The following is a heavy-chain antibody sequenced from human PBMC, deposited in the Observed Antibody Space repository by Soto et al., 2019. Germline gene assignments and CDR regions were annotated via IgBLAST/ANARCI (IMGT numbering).Heavy chain of an antibody. CDR3: AKGRGGSGSLTPRVDF. CDR1: GFTFNNYA. CDR2: ISGGGDTT. Sequence: EVQLLESGGGLVQPGGSLSLSCAASGFTFNNYAMTWVRQAPGKGLECVSAISGGGDTTSYADSVKGRFTVSRDGSKNTLYLQMSSLRAEDTALYYCAKGRGGSGSLTPRVDFWGQGTLVTVSS. J-gene: IGHJ4*02. D-gene: IGHD3-10*01. V-gene: IGHV3-23*01.